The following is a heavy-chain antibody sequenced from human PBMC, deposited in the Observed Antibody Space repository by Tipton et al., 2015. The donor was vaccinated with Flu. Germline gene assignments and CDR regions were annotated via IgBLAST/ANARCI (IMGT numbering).Heavy chain of an antibody. Sequence: VQLVQSGGGLIQPGGSLRLSCAASGSTVSTNFMSRVRQAPGKGLEWVSIIYSGGTTYYADSVKGRFTISRDNSKNTLFLQMDSLRAEDTAVYYCAREFYESARHYYYGMDVWGQGTTVTVSS. D-gene: IGHD3-22*01. CDR3: AREFYESARHYYYGMDV. CDR2: IYSGGTT. CDR1: GSTVSTNF. V-gene: IGHV3-53*01. J-gene: IGHJ6*02.